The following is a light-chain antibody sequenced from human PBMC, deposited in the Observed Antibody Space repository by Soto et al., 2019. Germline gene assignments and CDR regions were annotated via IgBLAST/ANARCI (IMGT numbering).Light chain of an antibody. CDR3: QQYNSYST. CDR1: QDIGNS. V-gene: IGKV1-33*01. CDR2: DAS. Sequence: DIKTTQSPPSLSASVGDRDTIPCQASQDIGNSLNWFQHKPGKAPNLVIYDASNLEIGVPSRFSGSGSGTEFTLTISSLQPDDFATYYCQQYNSYSTFGQGTKVDI. J-gene: IGKJ1*01.